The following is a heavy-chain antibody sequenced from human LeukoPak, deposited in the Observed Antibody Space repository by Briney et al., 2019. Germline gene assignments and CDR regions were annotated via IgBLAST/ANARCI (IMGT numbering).Heavy chain of an antibody. J-gene: IGHJ4*02. CDR1: GGSISSYY. CDR3: ASSPYYDFWSGYFPPFDY. Sequence: SETLSLTCTVSGGSISSYYWSWIRQPPGKGLGWVGYIYYSGSTNYNTSLKSRVTISVDTSKNQFSLKLSSVTAADTAVYYCASSPYYDFWSGYFPPFDYWGQGTPVTVSS. CDR2: IYYSGST. V-gene: IGHV4-59*01. D-gene: IGHD3-3*01.